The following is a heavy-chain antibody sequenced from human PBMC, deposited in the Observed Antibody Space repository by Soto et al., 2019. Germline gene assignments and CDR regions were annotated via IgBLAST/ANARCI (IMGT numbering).Heavy chain of an antibody. CDR1: GYSFTSYW. J-gene: IGHJ6*02. CDR3: AGGGVRGVITRTRDYYGMDV. D-gene: IGHD3-10*01. CDR2: IYPGVFVP. V-gene: IGHV5-51*01. Sequence: GESLKISCKGSGYSFTSYWIGWVRQMPGKGLEWMGIIYPGVFVPSYSPSFQGQVTLSADKSFSTASLQWSSLKASDTAMYYFAGGGVRGVITRTRDYYGMDVWGQGTTVTAP.